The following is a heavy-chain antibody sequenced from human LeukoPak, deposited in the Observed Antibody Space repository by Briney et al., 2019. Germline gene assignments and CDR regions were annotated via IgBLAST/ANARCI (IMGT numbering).Heavy chain of an antibody. V-gene: IGHV3-30*02. CDR3: ARDYNGTPYY. D-gene: IGHD1-26*01. J-gene: IGHJ4*02. CDR1: GFTFSSYA. CDR2: IWYDGSNK. Sequence: PGGSLRLSCAASGFTFSSYAMHWVRQAPGKGLQWVALIWYDGSNKYYGDSVKGRFTISRDNSKNTLNLQMSSLRGEDTATYYCARDYNGTPYYWGQGTLVTVS.